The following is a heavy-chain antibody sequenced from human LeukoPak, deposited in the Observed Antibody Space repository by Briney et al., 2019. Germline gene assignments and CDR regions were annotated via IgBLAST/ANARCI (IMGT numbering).Heavy chain of an antibody. CDR1: GFTFINAW. Sequence: GGSLRLSRVASGFTFINAWMSCVLHAPGKGLECVVRIKSKTDGGTTDQAAPVKGRFNISRDDSNNTVYLQINSMKTEDTAVYYCTTIPNRITMVRGIIGPSFDYWGQGTLVSVSS. CDR2: IKSKTDGGTT. V-gene: IGHV3-15*01. CDR3: TTIPNRITMVRGIIGPSFDY. J-gene: IGHJ4*02. D-gene: IGHD3-10*01.